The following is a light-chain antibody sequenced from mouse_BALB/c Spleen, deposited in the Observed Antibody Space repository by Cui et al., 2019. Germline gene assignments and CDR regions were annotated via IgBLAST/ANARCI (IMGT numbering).Light chain of an antibody. CDR1: QNINVW. Sequence: QMNQSPSSLSASLGDTITITCHASQNINVWLSWYQQKPGNIPKLLIDKAYNLHTGVPSRFSGSGSGTGFTLTISSLQPEDIATYYCQQGQSYPLTFGSGTKLERK. V-gene: IGKV11-125*01. J-gene: IGKJ4*01. CDR2: KAY. CDR3: QQGQSYPLT.